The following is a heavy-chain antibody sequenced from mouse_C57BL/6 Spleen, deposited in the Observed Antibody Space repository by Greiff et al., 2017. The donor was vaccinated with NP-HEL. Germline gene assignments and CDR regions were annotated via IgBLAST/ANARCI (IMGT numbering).Heavy chain of an antibody. CDR2: ISYDGSN. J-gene: IGHJ3*01. CDR3: ARGGLRRGFFAY. Sequence: EVQLVESGPGLVKPSQSLSLTCSVTGYSITSGYYWNWIRQFPGNKLEWMGYISYDGSNNYNPSLKNRISITRDTSKNQFFLKLNSVTTEDTATYYCARGGLRRGFFAYWGQGTLVTVSA. D-gene: IGHD2-4*01. V-gene: IGHV3-6*01. CDR1: GYSITSGYY.